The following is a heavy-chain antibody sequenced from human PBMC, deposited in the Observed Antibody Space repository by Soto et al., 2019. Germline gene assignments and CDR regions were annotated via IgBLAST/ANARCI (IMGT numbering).Heavy chain of an antibody. V-gene: IGHV4-34*01. D-gene: IGHD3-22*01. CDR2: INHSGST. CDR1: GGSFSGYY. J-gene: IGHJ4*02. CDR3: ARVRYYYDSSGYYYVLHYFDY. Sequence: EPLPLTCAVYGGSFSGYYWSWILQPPGKGLEWIGEINHSGSTKYNPSLKSRVTISVDTSKNQFSLKLSSVTAADTAVYYCARVRYYYDSSGYYYVLHYFDYWGQGTLVTVS.